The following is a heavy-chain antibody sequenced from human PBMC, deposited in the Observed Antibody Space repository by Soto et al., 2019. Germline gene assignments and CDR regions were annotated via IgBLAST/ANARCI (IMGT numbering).Heavy chain of an antibody. CDR2: ISGSGGST. V-gene: IGHV3-23*01. CDR3: AREHYYGSGSYLLSWFDP. CDR1: GFTFSSYA. Sequence: EVQLLESGGGLVQPGGSLRLSCAASGFTFSSYAMSWVRQAPGKGLEWVSAISGSGGSTYYADSVKGRFTISRDNSKNTLYLQMNSLRAEDTAVYYCAREHYYGSGSYLLSWFDPWGQGTLVTVSS. D-gene: IGHD3-10*01. J-gene: IGHJ5*02.